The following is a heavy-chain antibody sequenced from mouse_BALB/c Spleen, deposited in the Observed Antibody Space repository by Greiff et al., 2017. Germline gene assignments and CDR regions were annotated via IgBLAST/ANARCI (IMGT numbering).Heavy chain of an antibody. J-gene: IGHJ4*01. CDR1: GYTFTDYE. V-gene: IGHV1-15*01. CDR2: IDPETGGT. CDR3: TTMDY. Sequence: VQLQQSGAELVRPGASVTLSCKASGYTFTDYEMHWVKQTPVHGLGWIGAIDPETGGTAYNQKFKGKATLTADKSSSTAYMELRSLTSEDSAVYYCTTMDYWGQGTSVTVSS.